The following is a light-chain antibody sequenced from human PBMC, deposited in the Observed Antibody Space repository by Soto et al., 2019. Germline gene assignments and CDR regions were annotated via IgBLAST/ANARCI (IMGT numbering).Light chain of an antibody. CDR3: QQYGDPPQP. CDR2: DAS. J-gene: IGKJ5*01. V-gene: IGKV3-20*01. Sequence: STGTVSLSTGERALRSCRASQSVSNNYLAWYQQKPGQAPRLLIYDASNRATGIPARFSGSGSGTDFTLTISRLEPEDFAVYYCQQYGDPPQPFGQGTRLEI. CDR1: QSVSNNY.